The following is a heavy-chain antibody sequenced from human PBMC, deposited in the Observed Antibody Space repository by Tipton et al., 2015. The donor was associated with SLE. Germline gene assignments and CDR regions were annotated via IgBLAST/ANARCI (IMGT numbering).Heavy chain of an antibody. V-gene: IGHV3-74*01. J-gene: IGHJ6*02. CDR3: ARDAKGFWGAYKENGMDV. CDR2: LNSDGTST. D-gene: IGHD3-3*01. CDR1: GFTFSSYW. Sequence: SLRLSCAASGFTFSSYWMHWVRQAPGKGLVWVARLNSDGTSTSYADSVKGRFTISRDNSKNTLYLQMNSLRAEDTAVYYCARDAKGFWGAYKENGMDVWGHRTTVTVSS.